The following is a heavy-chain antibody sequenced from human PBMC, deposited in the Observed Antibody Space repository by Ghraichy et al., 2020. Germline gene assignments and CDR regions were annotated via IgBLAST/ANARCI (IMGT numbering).Heavy chain of an antibody. Sequence: LSLTCAASGFTFSSYDMHWVRQATGKGLEWVSAIGTAGDTYYPGSVKGRFTISRENAKNSLYLQMNSLRAGDTAVYYCARGYYDFWSGYRYPWYFDLWGRGTLVTVSS. CDR2: IGTAGDT. J-gene: IGHJ2*01. D-gene: IGHD3-3*01. CDR3: ARGYYDFWSGYRYPWYFDL. V-gene: IGHV3-13*01. CDR1: GFTFSSYD.